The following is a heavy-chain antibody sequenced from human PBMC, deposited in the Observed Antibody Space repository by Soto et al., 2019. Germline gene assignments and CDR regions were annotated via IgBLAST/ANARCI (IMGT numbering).Heavy chain of an antibody. V-gene: IGHV4-31*03. D-gene: IGHD2-2*01. CDR2: IYYSGIT. CDR3: ARSHRYCSSTSCFRGVDY. CDR1: GGSISSGGYY. Sequence: QVQLQESGPGLVKPSQTLSLTCTVSGGSISSGGYYWSWIRQHPGKGLEWIGYIYYSGITYYNPSLKSRVTISVDTSKNQFSLKLSSVTAADTAVYYCARSHRYCSSTSCFRGVDYWGQGTLVTVSS. J-gene: IGHJ4*02.